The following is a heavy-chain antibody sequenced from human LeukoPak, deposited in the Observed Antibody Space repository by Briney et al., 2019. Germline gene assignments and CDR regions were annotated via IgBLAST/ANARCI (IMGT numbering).Heavy chain of an antibody. D-gene: IGHD1-14*01. J-gene: IGHJ6*04. V-gene: IGHV4-59*12. Sequence: SETLSLTCTVSGGSISNYYWSWIRQPPGKGLEWIGYIYYSGSTYYNPSLKSRVTISVDTSKNQFSLKLSSVTAADTAVYYCARDQGTTDVWGKGTTVTVSS. CDR2: IYYSGST. CDR1: GGSISNYY. CDR3: ARDQGTTDV.